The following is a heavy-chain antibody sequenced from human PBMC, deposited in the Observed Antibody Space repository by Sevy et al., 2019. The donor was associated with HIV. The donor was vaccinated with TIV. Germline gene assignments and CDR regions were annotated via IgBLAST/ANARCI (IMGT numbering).Heavy chain of an antibody. J-gene: IGHJ3*02. CDR2: ISYDGSNT. CDR3: ARFPPQRAFDI. CDR1: GFTFSSYA. V-gene: IGHV3-30*04. Sequence: GGSLRLSCVGSGFTFSSYALHWVRQAPDKGLEWVEVISYDGSNTYYADSVKGRFTISRDNSKNTLYLQMNSLGADDTAVFYCARFPPQRAFDIWGQGTTVTVSS.